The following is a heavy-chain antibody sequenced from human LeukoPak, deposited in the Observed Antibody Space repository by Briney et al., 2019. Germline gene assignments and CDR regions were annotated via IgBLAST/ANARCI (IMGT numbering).Heavy chain of an antibody. D-gene: IGHD3-22*01. V-gene: IGHV3-7*01. J-gene: IGHJ4*02. CDR3: ARAYYDSSGYQFNYFDY. CDR1: GFTLSNYW. CDR2: IKQDGSEK. Sequence: GGSLRLSCAASGFTLSNYWMGWVRQAPGKGLEWVANIKQDGSEKYYVDSVKGRFTISRDNAKNSLYLQMSSLRAEDTAVYYCARAYYDSSGYQFNYFDYWGQGTLVTVSS.